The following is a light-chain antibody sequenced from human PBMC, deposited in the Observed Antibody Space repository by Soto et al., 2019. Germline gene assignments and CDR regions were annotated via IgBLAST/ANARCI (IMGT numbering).Light chain of an antibody. CDR1: TGAVTSTNY. CDR3: LLYYGGAQLV. Sequence: QTVVTQEPSLTVSPGGTVTLTCASSTGAVTSTNYPNCFQQKPGQAPRALIYSTSYKHSWTPARFSGSLLGGKAALTLSGVQPEDEAEYYCLLYYGGAQLVFGGGTKVTVL. J-gene: IGLJ2*01. CDR2: STS. V-gene: IGLV7-43*01.